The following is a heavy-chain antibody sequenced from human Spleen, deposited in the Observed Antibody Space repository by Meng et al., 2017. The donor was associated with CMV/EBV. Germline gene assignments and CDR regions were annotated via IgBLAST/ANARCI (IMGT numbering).Heavy chain of an antibody. J-gene: IGHJ4*02. CDR3: ARIERRRILKYCGSDCSTTDY. Sequence: QVQLQESGPGLGKPSGTLSLTCPVSGGFNSSSNLWTLVRQVPGKGLEWIGEIDHSGSTNYNPSLKSRVTISVDKFKNQFSLKLGSVTAADTAVYYCARIERRRILKYCGSDCSTTDYWGQGTLVTVSS. CDR1: GGFNSSSNL. D-gene: IGHD2-21*02. CDR2: IDHSGST. V-gene: IGHV4-4*02.